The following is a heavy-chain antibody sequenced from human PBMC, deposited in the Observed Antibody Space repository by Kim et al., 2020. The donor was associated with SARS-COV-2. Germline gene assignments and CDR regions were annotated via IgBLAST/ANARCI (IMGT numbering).Heavy chain of an antibody. V-gene: IGHV3-15*01. CDR2: IKSKTDGGTT. D-gene: IGHD4-17*01. J-gene: IGHJ6*02. CDR3: TTETTVTTSGMDV. CDR1: GFTFSNAW. Sequence: GGSLRLSCAASGFTFSNAWMSWVRQAPGKGLEWVGRIKSKTDGGTTDYAAPVKGRFTISRDDSKNTLYLQMNSLKTEDTAVYYCTTETTVTTSGMDVWGQGTTVTVSS.